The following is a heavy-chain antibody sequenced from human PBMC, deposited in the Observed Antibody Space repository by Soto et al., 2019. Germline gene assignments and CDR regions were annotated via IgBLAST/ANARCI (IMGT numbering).Heavy chain of an antibody. Sequence: GGSLRLSCAASGFTFSSYAMHWVRQAPGKGLEWVAVISYDGSNKYYADSVKGRFTISRDNSKNTLYLQMNSLRAEDTAVYYCARDLGILVVPAAWYYYYGMDVWGQGTTVTVSS. CDR1: GFTFSSYA. V-gene: IGHV3-30-3*01. D-gene: IGHD2-2*01. J-gene: IGHJ6*02. CDR2: ISYDGSNK. CDR3: ARDLGILVVPAAWYYYYGMDV.